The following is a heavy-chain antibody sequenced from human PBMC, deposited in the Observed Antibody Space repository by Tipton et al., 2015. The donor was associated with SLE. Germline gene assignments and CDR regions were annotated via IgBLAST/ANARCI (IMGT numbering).Heavy chain of an antibody. V-gene: IGHV4-59*08. CDR1: GVSISTYY. CDR3: ARHAGFGVVSLYYFDY. D-gene: IGHD3-3*01. CDR2: IHQSGVT. J-gene: IGHJ4*02. Sequence: TLSLTCNVSGVSISTYYWSWIRQPPGKGLEWIGSIHQSGVTYYNPSLNSRVTISIDTSKNQFSLKLTSVTAADTALYYCARHAGFGVVSLYYFDYWGQGTLVSVSS.